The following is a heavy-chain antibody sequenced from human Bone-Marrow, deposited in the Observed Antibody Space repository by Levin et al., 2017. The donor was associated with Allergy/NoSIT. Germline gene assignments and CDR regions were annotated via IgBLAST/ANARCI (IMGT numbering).Heavy chain of an antibody. Sequence: ASVKVSCKTSGYTFTHYYMHWVRQAPGQGLEWMGIINPGGGRTNYAQKFQGRVTMTSDTSTNTVYMELSSLRSDDTAVYYCARVFGEYYYDSSGLDWFDTWGQGTLVTVSS. CDR1: GYTFTHYY. CDR3: ARVFGEYYYDSSGLDWFDT. D-gene: IGHD3-22*01. J-gene: IGHJ5*02. V-gene: IGHV1-46*01. CDR2: INPGGGRT.